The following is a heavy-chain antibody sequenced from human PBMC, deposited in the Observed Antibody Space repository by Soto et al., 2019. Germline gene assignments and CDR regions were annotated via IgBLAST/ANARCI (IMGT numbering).Heavy chain of an antibody. CDR2: IYPGDSDT. Sequence: GESLKISCKGSGYSFTSYWIGWVRQMPGKGLEWMGIIYPGDSDTRYSPSFQGQVTISADKSISTAYLQWSSLKASDTAMYYCARLLGYCSSTSCNYYMDVWGKGTTVTVSS. J-gene: IGHJ6*03. V-gene: IGHV5-51*01. CDR1: GYSFTSYW. D-gene: IGHD2-2*01. CDR3: ARLLGYCSSTSCNYYMDV.